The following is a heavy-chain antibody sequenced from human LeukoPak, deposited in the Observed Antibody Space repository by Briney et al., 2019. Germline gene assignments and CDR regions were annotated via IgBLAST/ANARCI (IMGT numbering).Heavy chain of an antibody. CDR3: ARGGAATEETFDY. CDR1: GGSISSGSYY. CDR2: IYTSGST. J-gene: IGHJ4*02. D-gene: IGHD4-23*01. V-gene: IGHV4-61*02. Sequence: SETLSLTCTVSGGSISSGSYYWSWIRQPAGKGLEWIGRIYTSGSTNYDPSLKSRVTISVDTSKNQFSLKLSSVTAADTAVYHCARGGAATEETFDYWGQGTLVTVSS.